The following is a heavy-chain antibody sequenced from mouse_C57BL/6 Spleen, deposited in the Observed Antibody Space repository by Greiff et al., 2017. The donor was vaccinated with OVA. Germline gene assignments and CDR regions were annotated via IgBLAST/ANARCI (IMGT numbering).Heavy chain of an antibody. J-gene: IGHJ4*01. CDR1: GFNIKDDY. V-gene: IGHV14-4*01. D-gene: IGHD1-1*02. CDR3: TTLWAMDY. CDR2: IDPENGDT. Sequence: EVQLQESGAELVRPGASVKLSCTASGFNIKDDYMHWVKQRPEQGLEWIGWIDPENGDTEYASKFQGKATITADTSSNTAYLQLSSLTSEDTAVYYCTTLWAMDYWGQGTSVTVSS.